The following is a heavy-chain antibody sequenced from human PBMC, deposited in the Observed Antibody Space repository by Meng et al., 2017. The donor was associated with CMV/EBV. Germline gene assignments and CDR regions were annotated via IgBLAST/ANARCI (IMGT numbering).Heavy chain of an antibody. CDR3: ARDSEKITYYYDSSGYSYSY. J-gene: IGHJ4*02. CDR1: GYTFTGYY. D-gene: IGHD3-22*01. CDR2: INPNSGGT. Sequence: ASVKVSCKASGYTFTGYYMHWVRQAPGQGLEWMGWINPNSGGTNYAQKFQGRVTMTTDTSTSTAYMELRSLRSDDTAVYYCARDSEKITYYYDSSGYSYSYWGQGTLVTVSS. V-gene: IGHV1-2*02.